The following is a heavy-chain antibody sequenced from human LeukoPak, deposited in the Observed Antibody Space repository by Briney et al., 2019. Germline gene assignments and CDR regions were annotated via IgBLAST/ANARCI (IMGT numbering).Heavy chain of an antibody. CDR1: AFTFSSYA. CDR2: ISTNGGST. Sequence: GGSLRLPCSASAFTFSSYAMHWVRQAPGKGLQYVSGISTNGGSTYYADSVKGRFSISRDNSKNTLYLQMSSLRAEDTAVYYCVLGSSGFLAPWYFDSWGQGTLVTVSS. CDR3: VLGSSGFLAPWYFDS. D-gene: IGHD3-22*01. J-gene: IGHJ4*02. V-gene: IGHV3-64D*09.